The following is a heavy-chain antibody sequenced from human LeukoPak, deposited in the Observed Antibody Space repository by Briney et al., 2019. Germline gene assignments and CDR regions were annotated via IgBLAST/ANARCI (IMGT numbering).Heavy chain of an antibody. D-gene: IGHD3-3*01. CDR2: INHSGST. J-gene: IGHJ5*02. V-gene: IGHV4-34*01. CDR3: ARLAGELRFLEWLPAGRFHNSSDP. Sequence: SETLSLTCAVYAGSFSGYYWSWIRQPPGKGLEWIGEINHSGSTNYNPSLKSRVTISLDTSKNQFSLKLTSVTAADTAVYYCARLAGELRFLEWLPAGRFHNSSDPWGQGTLVTVSS. CDR1: AGSFSGYY.